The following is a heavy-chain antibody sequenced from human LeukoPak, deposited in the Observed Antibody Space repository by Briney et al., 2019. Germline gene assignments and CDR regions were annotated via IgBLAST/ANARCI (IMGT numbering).Heavy chain of an antibody. V-gene: IGHV4-59*01. CDR2: ISYSGST. CDR1: GGSINSFY. J-gene: IGHJ4*02. CDR3: TRGNAN. Sequence: SETLSLTCTVSGGSINSFYWSWIRQPPGKGLEWIGYISYSGSTNYNPSLKSRVTISVDTSKNQFFLKLSSVTAADTALYYCTRGNANWGQGTLVTVSS.